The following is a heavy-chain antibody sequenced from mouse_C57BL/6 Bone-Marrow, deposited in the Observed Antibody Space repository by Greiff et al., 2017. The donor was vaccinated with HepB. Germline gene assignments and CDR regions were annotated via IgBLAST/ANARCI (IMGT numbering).Heavy chain of an antibody. V-gene: IGHV1-20*01. CDR2: INPYNGDT. CDR3: AGGAIRYWYCDV. J-gene: IGHJ1*03. CDR1: GYSFNGYF. D-gene: IGHD3-1*01. Sequence: EVQLQQSGPELVKPGDSVKISCKASGYSFNGYFMNWVMQSHGKSLEWIGRINPYNGDTFYNQKFKGKATLTVDKSSSTAHMELRSLTSEDSAVYYCAGGAIRYWYCDVWGTGTTVTVSS.